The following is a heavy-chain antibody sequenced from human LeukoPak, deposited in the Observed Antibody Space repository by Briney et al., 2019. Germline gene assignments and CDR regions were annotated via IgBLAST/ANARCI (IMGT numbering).Heavy chain of an antibody. V-gene: IGHV1-3*01. CDR2: INAGNGNT. D-gene: IGHD3-10*01. Sequence: RASVKVSCKASGYTFTSYAMHWVRQAPGQRLEWMGWINAGNGNTKYSQKFQGRVTITRDTSASTAYMELSSLRSEDTAVYYCARTSYYYGSGSYYPFDYWGQGTLVTVSS. CDR1: GYTFTSYA. CDR3: ARTSYYYGSGSYYPFDY. J-gene: IGHJ4*02.